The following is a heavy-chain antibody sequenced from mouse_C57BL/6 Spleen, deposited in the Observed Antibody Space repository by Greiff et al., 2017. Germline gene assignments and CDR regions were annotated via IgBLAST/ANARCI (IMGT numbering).Heavy chain of an antibody. J-gene: IGHJ4*01. D-gene: IGHD2-5*01. CDR3: ARGDYSNLYYAMDY. Sequence: QVQLQQSGPGLVQPSQSLSITCTVSGFSLTSYGVHWVRQSPGKGLEWLGVIWSGGSTDYNAAFISRLSISKDNSKSQVFFKMNSLQADDTAIYYCARGDYSNLYYAMDYWGQGTSVTVSS. CDR2: IWSGGST. V-gene: IGHV2-2*01. CDR1: GFSLTSYG.